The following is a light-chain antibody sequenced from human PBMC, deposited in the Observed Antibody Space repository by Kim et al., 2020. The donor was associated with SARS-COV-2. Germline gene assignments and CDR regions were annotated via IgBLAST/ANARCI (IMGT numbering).Light chain of an antibody. CDR3: TTHGGFNYV. CDR2: EVI. V-gene: IGLV2-8*01. J-gene: IGLJ1*01. Sequence: QSALTQPPSASGSPGQSVTISCSGTSSDFGGINYVSWYQQHPGKAPKLIIYEVIKRPSGVPDRFSGSRSGNTASLTISGLQAEDEADYYCTTHGGFNYVFGTGTKVTVL. CDR1: SSDFGGINY.